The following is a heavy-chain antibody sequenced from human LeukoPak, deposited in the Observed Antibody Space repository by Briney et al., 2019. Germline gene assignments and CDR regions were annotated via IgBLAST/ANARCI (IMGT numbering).Heavy chain of an antibody. D-gene: IGHD3-22*01. J-gene: IGHJ5*02. CDR1: GGTFSSYA. V-gene: IGHV1-69*13. CDR3: ARVSGYYYDSSGYYNNWFDP. CDR2: IIPIFGTA. Sequence: SVKVSCKASGGTFSSYAISWVRQAPGQGLEWMGGIIPIFGTADYAQKFQGRVTITADESTSTAYMELSSLRSEDTAVYYCARVSGYYYDSSGYYNNWFDPWGQGTLVTVSS.